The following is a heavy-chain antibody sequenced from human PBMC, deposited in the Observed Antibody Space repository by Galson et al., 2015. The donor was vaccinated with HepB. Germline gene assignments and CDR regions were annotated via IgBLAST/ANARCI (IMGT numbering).Heavy chain of an antibody. D-gene: IGHD2-15*01. J-gene: IGHJ5*02. CDR3: ARGVRRYCSGGSCYWFDP. Sequence: SVKVSCKASGYTFTSYDINWVRQATGQGLEWMGWMNPNSGNTGYAQKFQGRVTMTRNTSISTAYMELSSLRSEDTAVYYCARGVRRYCSGGSCYWFDPWGQGTLVTVSS. CDR1: GYTFTSYD. V-gene: IGHV1-8*01. CDR2: MNPNSGNT.